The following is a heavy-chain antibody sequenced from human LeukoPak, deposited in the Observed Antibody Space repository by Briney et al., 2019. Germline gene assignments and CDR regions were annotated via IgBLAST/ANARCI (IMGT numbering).Heavy chain of an antibody. J-gene: IGHJ4*02. V-gene: IGHV3-48*01. CDR2: ISSRSGTM. CDR1: GFTFSSYS. CDR3: AKEAGYSYGFDY. D-gene: IGHD5-18*01. Sequence: PGGSLRLSCAASGFTFSSYSMNWVRQAPGKGLEWVSYISSRSGTMYYADSVKGRFTISRDNAKNSLYLQMNSLRAEDTAVYYCAKEAGYSYGFDYWGQGTLVTVSS.